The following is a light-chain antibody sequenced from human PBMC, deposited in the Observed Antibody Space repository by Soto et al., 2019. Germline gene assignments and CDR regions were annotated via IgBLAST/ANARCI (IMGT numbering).Light chain of an antibody. CDR2: AAS. Sequence: TQVTQYPSSVSASVGDTVTITCRASQDIKKWLAWYQHKPMEAPKLLISAASRVQSGVSPRFSGSGSGKDFTLTINNVQPEDFASYYCAQADMVPYSFGQGTRL. CDR1: QDIKKW. CDR3: AQADMVPYS. J-gene: IGKJ2*01. V-gene: IGKV1-12*01.